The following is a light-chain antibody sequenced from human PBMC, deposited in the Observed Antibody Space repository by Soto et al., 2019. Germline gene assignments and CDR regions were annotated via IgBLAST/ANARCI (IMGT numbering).Light chain of an antibody. CDR1: QSGSSY. CDR3: QQRSSWPT. Sequence: ELGWTPSPATLALSPEGRAIRSCRASQSGSSYLAWYQQKPGQAPRLLIYNASKRATGIPARFSGSGTGTDFILTISSLEPEDFVVYYCQQRSSWPTFGQGTKVDIK. V-gene: IGKV3-11*01. J-gene: IGKJ1*01. CDR2: NAS.